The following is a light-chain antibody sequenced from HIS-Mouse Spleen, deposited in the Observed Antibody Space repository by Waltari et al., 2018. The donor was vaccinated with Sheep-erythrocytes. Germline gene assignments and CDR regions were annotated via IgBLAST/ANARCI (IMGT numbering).Light chain of an antibody. Sequence: DIVMTSSPDSLAVSLGERVTIKGTSCQSVLYSSNNKNYLAWYQQKPGQPPKLLIYWASTRESGVPDRFSGSGSGTDFTLTISSLQAEDVAVYYCQQYYSTPLTFGGGTKVEIK. CDR3: QQYYSTPLT. CDR2: WAS. V-gene: IGKV4-1*01. CDR1: QSVLYSSNNKNY. J-gene: IGKJ4*01.